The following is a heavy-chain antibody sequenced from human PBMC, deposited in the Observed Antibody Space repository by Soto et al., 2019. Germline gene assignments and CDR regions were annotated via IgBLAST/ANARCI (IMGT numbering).Heavy chain of an antibody. J-gene: IGHJ4*02. Sequence: GGSLRLSCAASGFTFSSYAMHWVRQAPGKGLEWVAVISYDGSNKYYADSVKGRFTISRDNSKNTLYLQMNSLRAEDTAVYYCARDSDTMIVVGYFDYWGQGTLVTVSS. V-gene: IGHV3-30-3*01. CDR1: GFTFSSYA. D-gene: IGHD3-22*01. CDR3: ARDSDTMIVVGYFDY. CDR2: ISYDGSNK.